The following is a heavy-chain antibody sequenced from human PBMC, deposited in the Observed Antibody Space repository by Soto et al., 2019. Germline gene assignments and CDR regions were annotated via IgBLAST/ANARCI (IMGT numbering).Heavy chain of an antibody. J-gene: IGHJ5*02. CDR1: GGSISSSNW. D-gene: IGHD3-22*01. V-gene: IGHV4-4*02. Sequence: KASETLSLTCAVSGGSISSSNWWSWVRQPPGKGLEWIGEIYHSGSTNYNPSLKSRVTISVDKSKNQFSLKLSSVTAADTAVYYCARSTYYYDSSGPNWFDPWGQGTLVTVSS. CDR2: IYHSGST. CDR3: ARSTYYYDSSGPNWFDP.